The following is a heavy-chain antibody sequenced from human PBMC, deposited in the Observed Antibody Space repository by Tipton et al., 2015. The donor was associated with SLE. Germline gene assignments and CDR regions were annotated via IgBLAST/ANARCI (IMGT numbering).Heavy chain of an antibody. CDR2: IWYDGSNK. D-gene: IGHD3-16*01. J-gene: IGHJ6*02. CDR1: GFYVSGYG. V-gene: IGHV3-33*08. CDR3: ARNLGSYYGMDV. Sequence: RSLRLSCAASGFYVSGYGMHWVRQAPGKGLEWVAVIWYDGSNKYYADSVKGRFTISRDNSKNTLYLQMNSLRAEDTAVYYCARNLGSYYGMDVWGQGTTVTVSS.